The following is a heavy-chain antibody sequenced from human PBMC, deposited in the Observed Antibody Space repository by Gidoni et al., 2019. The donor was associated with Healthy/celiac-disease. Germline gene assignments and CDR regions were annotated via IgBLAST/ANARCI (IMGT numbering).Heavy chain of an antibody. CDR3: AKILSILYDSSGYYTGYFDY. V-gene: IGHV3-23*01. CDR1: GFTFSSYA. Sequence: EVQLLESGGGLVQPGGSLRLSCAASGFTFSSYAMSWVRQAPGKGLEWVSAISGSGGSTYYADSVKGRFTISRDNSKNTLYLQMNSLRAEDTAVYYCAKILSILYDSSGYYTGYFDYWGQGTLVTVSS. CDR2: ISGSGGST. J-gene: IGHJ4*02. D-gene: IGHD3-22*01.